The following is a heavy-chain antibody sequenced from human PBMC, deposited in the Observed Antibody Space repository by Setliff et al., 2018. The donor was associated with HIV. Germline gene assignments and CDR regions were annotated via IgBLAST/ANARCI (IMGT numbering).Heavy chain of an antibody. CDR3: ARASYYGSGSYYKVEGGFDY. V-gene: IGHV4-61*02. CDR1: DSGSNY. J-gene: IGHJ4*02. CDR2: IYTSGST. D-gene: IGHD3-10*01. Sequence: SETLSLTCTVSDSGSNYWSWIRQPAGKGLEWIGRIYTSGSTNYNPSLKSRVTISVDTSKNQFSLKLCSVTAADTAVYYCARASYYGSGSYYKVEGGFDYWGQGTLVTVSS.